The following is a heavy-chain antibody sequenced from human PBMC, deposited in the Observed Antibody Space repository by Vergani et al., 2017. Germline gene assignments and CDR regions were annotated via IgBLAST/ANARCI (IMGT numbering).Heavy chain of an antibody. D-gene: IGHD3-10*01. CDR3: AKGSLWFGEGDY. J-gene: IGHJ4*02. CDR1: GFTFSSYG. V-gene: IGHV3-33*06. CDR2: IWYDGSNK. Sequence: QVQLVESGGGVVQPGRSLRLSCAASGFTFSSYGMHWVRQAPGKGLEWVAVIWYDGSNKYYADSVKGRFTISRDNSKNTLYLQMNSLRAEDTAVYYCAKGSLWFGEGDYWGQGTLVTVSS.